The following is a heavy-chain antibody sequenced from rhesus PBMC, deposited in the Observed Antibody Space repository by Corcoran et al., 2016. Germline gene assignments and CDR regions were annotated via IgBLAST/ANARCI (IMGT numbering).Heavy chain of an antibody. V-gene: IGHV3S4*01. Sequence: EVQLVESGGGLVQPGGSLRPSCASSGFTFSSYDMSWVRPARGKGLEWVSIIRTTGKTIYSADSVKGRFNMSRDNAKNSLSLQMNSLKTEDTAVYYCTREYCSGIYCYGLDSWGQGVVVTVSS. CDR1: GFTFSSYD. CDR2: IRTTGKTI. CDR3: TREYCSGIYCYGLDS. D-gene: IGHD2-27*01. J-gene: IGHJ6*01.